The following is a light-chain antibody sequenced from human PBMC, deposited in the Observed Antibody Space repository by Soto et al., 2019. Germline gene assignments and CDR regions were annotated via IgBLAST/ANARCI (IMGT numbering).Light chain of an antibody. CDR2: DTS. CDR1: QSLART. J-gene: IGKJ4*01. V-gene: IGKV3-15*01. CDR3: QRYNNWPLN. Sequence: ENVMTQSPATLSVSLGERATLSRRARQSLARTLSWYQHKPGQTPRLLIYDTSTRATGVPARFSGSRSGTEFTLTIYSLQSEDFAVYSCQRYNNWPLNFGGGAKVDIK.